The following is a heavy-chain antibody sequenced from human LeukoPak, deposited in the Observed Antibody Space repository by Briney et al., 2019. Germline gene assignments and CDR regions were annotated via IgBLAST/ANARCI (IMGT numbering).Heavy chain of an antibody. CDR2: INHSGST. V-gene: IGHV4-34*01. CDR1: GGSFSGYY. D-gene: IGHD2-15*01. CDR3: ARGGRVVVAASPQDY. J-gene: IGHJ4*02. Sequence: SETLSLTCAVYGGSFSGYYWSWIRQPPGKGLEWIGEINHSGSTNYNPSLKSRATISVDTSKNQFSLKLSSVTAADTAVYYCARGGRVVVAASPQDYWGQGTLVTVSS.